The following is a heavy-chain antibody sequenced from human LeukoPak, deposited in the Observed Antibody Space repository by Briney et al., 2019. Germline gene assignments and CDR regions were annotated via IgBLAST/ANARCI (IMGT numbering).Heavy chain of an antibody. Sequence: PAGSLSLSCAAPGFTVSNTFMSWVRQAPGKGLEWVSVIYSVGTTYYADSVKGRFTISRDNSKNTLYLQMNSLRAEDTAVYYCARGSGWLDYWGQGTLVTVSS. J-gene: IGHJ4*02. CDR3: ARGSGWLDY. V-gene: IGHV3-53*01. D-gene: IGHD6-19*01. CDR2: IYSVGTT. CDR1: GFTVSNTF.